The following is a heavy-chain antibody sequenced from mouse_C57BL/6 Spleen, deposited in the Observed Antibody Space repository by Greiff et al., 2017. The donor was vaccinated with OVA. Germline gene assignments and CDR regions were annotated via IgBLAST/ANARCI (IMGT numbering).Heavy chain of an antibody. Sequence: EVQLVESGGGLVKPGGSLKLSCAASGFTFSSYAMSWVRQTPEKRLEWVATISDGGSYTYYPDNVKGRFTISRDNAKNNLYLQMSHLKSEDTAMYYCAREDGNYERYFDVWGTGTTVTVSS. CDR3: AREDGNYERYFDV. CDR2: ISDGGSYT. V-gene: IGHV5-4*01. CDR1: GFTFSSYA. D-gene: IGHD2-1*01. J-gene: IGHJ1*03.